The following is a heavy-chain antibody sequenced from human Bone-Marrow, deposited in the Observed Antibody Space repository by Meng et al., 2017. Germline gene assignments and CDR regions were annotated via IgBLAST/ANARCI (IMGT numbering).Heavy chain of an antibody. J-gene: IGHJ6*02. CDR2: ISYDGSNK. CDR1: GFTFSSYA. D-gene: IGHD6-13*01. V-gene: IGHV3-30*01. CDR3: ARDREQHNKIYYYYYGMDV. Sequence: GESLKISCAASGFTFSSYAMHWVRQAPGKGLEWVAVISYDGSNKYYADSVKGRFTISRDNSKNTLYLQMNSLRAEDTAVYYCARDREQHNKIYYYYYGMDVWGRGTTVTVSS.